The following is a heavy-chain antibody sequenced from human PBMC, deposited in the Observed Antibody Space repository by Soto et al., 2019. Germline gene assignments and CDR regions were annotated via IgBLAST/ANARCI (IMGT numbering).Heavy chain of an antibody. CDR2: VSHDGRNT. CDR3: AKGGRQWLVTSDFNY. CDR1: GFTFSDYA. Sequence: VQLVESGGGVVQPGRSLRLSCAASGFTFSDYAMHWVRQAPGKGLEWVAVVSHDGRNTHYADSVKGGFTISSDSSKNTVSLEMTSLRAEDTAVYYCAKGGRQWLVTSDFNYWGQGALVTVSS. J-gene: IGHJ4*02. D-gene: IGHD6-19*01. V-gene: IGHV3-30*18.